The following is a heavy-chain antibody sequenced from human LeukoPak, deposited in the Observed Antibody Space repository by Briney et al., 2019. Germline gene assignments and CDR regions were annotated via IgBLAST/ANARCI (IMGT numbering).Heavy chain of an antibody. Sequence: SETLSLTCTVSGGSISSYYWSWIRQPPGKGLEWIGYIYYSGSTNYNPSLKSRVTISVDTSKNQFSLKLSSVTAADTAVYYCASGYDRYYFDYWGQGTLVTVSS. CDR3: ASGYDRYYFDY. D-gene: IGHD5-12*01. J-gene: IGHJ4*02. CDR1: GGSISSYY. V-gene: IGHV4-59*08. CDR2: IYYSGST.